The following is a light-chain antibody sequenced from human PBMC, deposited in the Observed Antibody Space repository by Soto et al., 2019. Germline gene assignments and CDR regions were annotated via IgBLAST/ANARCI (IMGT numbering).Light chain of an antibody. V-gene: IGKV4-1*01. CDR2: WAS. J-gene: IGKJ1*01. CDR1: QSVFYSSNNKNY. CDR3: QQYYTIPRT. Sequence: DIVMTQSPDSLAVSLGERATIDCKSSQSVFYSSNNKNYVAWYQQKPGQPPKLLIYWASTRESGVPDRFSGSGSGTDFTLTISSLRAEDVAVYYCQQYYTIPRTFGQGTKVDIK.